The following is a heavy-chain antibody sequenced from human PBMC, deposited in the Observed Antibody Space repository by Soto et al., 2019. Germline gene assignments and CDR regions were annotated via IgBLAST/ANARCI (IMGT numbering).Heavy chain of an antibody. J-gene: IGHJ6*03. CDR1: GYTFTSYD. CDR3: ARGGDIVVVPAARGWDYDYMDV. Sequence: QVQLVQSGAEVKKPGASVKVSCKASGYTFTSYDINWVRQSTGQGLEWMGWMNPNSGNTGYEQKFKGRVTMTRNTSISTAYMELSSLRSEDTAVYYCARGGDIVVVPAARGWDYDYMDVWGKGTTITVSS. V-gene: IGHV1-8*01. CDR2: MNPNSGNT. D-gene: IGHD2-2*01.